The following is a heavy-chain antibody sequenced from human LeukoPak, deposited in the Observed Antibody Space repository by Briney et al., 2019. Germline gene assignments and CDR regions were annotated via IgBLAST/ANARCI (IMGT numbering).Heavy chain of an antibody. D-gene: IGHD6-13*01. Sequence: ASVKVSCKASGGTFSSYAISWVRQAPGQGLEWMGGIIPIFGTANYAQKFQGRVTITADESTSTAYMELSSLRSEDTAVYYCARDRSSVAAAGVYNWFDPWGQGTLVTVSS. V-gene: IGHV1-69*13. CDR1: GGTFSSYA. CDR3: ARDRSSVAAAGVYNWFDP. CDR2: IIPIFGTA. J-gene: IGHJ5*02.